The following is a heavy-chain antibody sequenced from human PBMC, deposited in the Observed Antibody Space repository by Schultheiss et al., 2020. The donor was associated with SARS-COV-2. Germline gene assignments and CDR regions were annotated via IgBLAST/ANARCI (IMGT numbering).Heavy chain of an antibody. CDR2: ISSSGSTI. J-gene: IGHJ6*02. CDR3: ARVYQLTDYYYYYGMDV. V-gene: IGHV3-11*04. CDR1: GFTVSSNY. Sequence: GESLKISCAASGFTVSSNYMSWVRQAPGKGLEWVSYISSSGSTIYYADSVKGRFTISRDNAKNSLYLQMNSLRAEDTAVYYCARVYQLTDYYYYYGMDVWGQGTTVPVSS. D-gene: IGHD2-2*01.